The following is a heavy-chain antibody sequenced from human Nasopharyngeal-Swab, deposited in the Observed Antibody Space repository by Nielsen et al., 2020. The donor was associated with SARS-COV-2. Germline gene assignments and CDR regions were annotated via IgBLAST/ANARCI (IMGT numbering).Heavy chain of an antibody. Sequence: SETLSLTCTVSGGSISSGSYFWSWIRQPAGKGLEWIGRIYTSGNTNYNPSLKSRVTISVDTSKNQFSLKLNSVTAAATAVYYCARALRYNWNDYYYYYMDVWGKGTTVTVSS. CDR3: ARALRYNWNDYYYYYMDV. CDR1: GGSISSGSYF. CDR2: IYTSGNT. D-gene: IGHD1-1*01. J-gene: IGHJ6*03. V-gene: IGHV4-61*02.